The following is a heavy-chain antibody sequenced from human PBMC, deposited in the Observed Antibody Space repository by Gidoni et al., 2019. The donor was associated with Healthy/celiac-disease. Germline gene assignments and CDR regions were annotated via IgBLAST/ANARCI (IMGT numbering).Heavy chain of an antibody. CDR2: IYTSGST. CDR1: GGSISSGSDY. D-gene: IGHD5-12*01. V-gene: IGHV4-61*02. CDR3: ARDRLRDYYYYCMDV. Sequence: QVQLQESGPGLVKTSQTLSLTCTVSGGSISSGSDYWSWIRQPAGKGLEWIGRIYTSGSTNYNPSLKSRVTISVDTSKNQFSLKLSSVTAADTAVYYCARDRLRDYYYYCMDVWGQGTTVTVSS. J-gene: IGHJ6*02.